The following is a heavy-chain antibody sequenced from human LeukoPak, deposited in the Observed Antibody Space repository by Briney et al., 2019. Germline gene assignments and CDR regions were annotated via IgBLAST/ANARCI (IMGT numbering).Heavy chain of an antibody. CDR1: GFTFSSYA. CDR3: ARDVDIVATITLDY. J-gene: IGHJ4*02. Sequence: PGRSLRLSCAASGFTFSSYAMHWVRQATGKGLEWVAVISYDGSNKYYADSVKGRFTISRDNSKNTLYLQMNSLRAEDTAVYYCARDVDIVATITLDYWGQGALVTVSS. CDR2: ISYDGSNK. D-gene: IGHD5-12*01. V-gene: IGHV3-30-3*01.